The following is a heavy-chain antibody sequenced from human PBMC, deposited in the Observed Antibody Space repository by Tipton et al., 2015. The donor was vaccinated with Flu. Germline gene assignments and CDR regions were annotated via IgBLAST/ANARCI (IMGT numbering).Heavy chain of an antibody. CDR1: GDSITSGNYY. V-gene: IGHV4-61*02. D-gene: IGHD3-10*01. J-gene: IGHJ4*02. CDR3: ARGSGSGTHVMFDY. Sequence: TLSLTCTVSGDSITSGNYYWTWIRQSAGKGLEWIGRFSSGGTTKHNPSLEGRLTISLDTSRNQFSLKLVSVTAADTAVYYCARGSGSGTHVMFDYWGQGTLVTVSS. CDR2: FSSGGTT.